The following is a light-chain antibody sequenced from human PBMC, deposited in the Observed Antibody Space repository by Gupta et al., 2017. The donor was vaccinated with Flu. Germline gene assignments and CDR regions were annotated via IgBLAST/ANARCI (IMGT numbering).Light chain of an antibody. CDR1: NIAIKS. Sequence: SYALTQAPSVSVAPGQTARITCVGDNIAIKSVHWYQQKPGQPPLLVVYEDSDRPSGIPERFSASNSGNTATLTISRVEAGDEADYYCQVWDNDSHHHVVFGGGTKLTVL. J-gene: IGLJ2*01. V-gene: IGLV3-21*02. CDR3: QVWDNDSHHHVV. CDR2: EDS.